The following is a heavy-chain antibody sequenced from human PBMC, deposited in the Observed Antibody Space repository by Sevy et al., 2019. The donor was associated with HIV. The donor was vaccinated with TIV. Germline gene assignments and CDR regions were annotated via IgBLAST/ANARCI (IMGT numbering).Heavy chain of an antibody. J-gene: IGHJ6*02. CDR3: ARGRGYCSSTSCSHSYYYGMDV. V-gene: IGHV3-11*01. CDR2: ISSSGSTI. CDR1: GFTFSDYY. D-gene: IGHD2-2*01. Sequence: GGSLRLSCAASGFTFSDYYMSWIRQAPGKGLEWVSYISSSGSTIYYADSVKGRFTISRDNAKNSLYLQMNSLRAEDTAVYYCARGRGYCSSTSCSHSYYYGMDVWGQGTTVTVSS.